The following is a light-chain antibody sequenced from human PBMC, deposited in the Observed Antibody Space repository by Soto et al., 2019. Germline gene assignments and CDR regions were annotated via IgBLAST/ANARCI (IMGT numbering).Light chain of an antibody. J-gene: IGKJ1*01. CDR2: DAS. CDR3: QQYGDRPRT. Sequence: EVVLTQSPATLCVSRGDRATLSRRASQYIGSDVAWYHQRPGQAPRLLIFDASIRAPTTPARFSGSVSGTEFTLTISSLEPEDFAVYFCQQYGDRPRTFGQGTKVDIK. CDR1: QYIGSD. V-gene: IGKV3-15*01.